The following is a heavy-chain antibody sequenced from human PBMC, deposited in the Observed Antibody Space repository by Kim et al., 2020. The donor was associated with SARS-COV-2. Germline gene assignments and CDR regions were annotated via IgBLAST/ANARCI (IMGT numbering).Heavy chain of an antibody. V-gene: IGHV3-48*03. CDR2: ISSSGSTM. CDR3: ARDGISHGSSTFSTTYYYYYYMDV. D-gene: IGHD6-13*01. Sequence: GGSLRLSCAASGFTFSTYEMNWVRQAPGRGLEWISYISSSGSTMYYADSVKGRFAISRDNAKNSLDLQMNSLRAEDTAVYYCARDGISHGSSTFSTTYYYYYYMDVWGKGTPVTVSS. CDR1: GFTFSTYE. J-gene: IGHJ6*03.